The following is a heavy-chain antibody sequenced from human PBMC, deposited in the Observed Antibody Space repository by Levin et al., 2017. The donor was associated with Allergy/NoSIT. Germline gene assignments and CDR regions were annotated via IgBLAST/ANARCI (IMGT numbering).Heavy chain of an antibody. CDR3: AKRQTCRNGVCHSLDV. D-gene: IGHD2-8*01. V-gene: IGHV3-23*01. Sequence: SCAGSGFTFRNYDMFWVRQAPGKGLEWVSAISDTGDYTFHADSVKGRFTISRDNSKNTLYLQMNSLRAEDTAVFYCAKRQTCRNGVCHSLDVWGQGTMVTVSS. CDR2: ISDTGDYT. J-gene: IGHJ6*02. CDR1: GFTFRNYD.